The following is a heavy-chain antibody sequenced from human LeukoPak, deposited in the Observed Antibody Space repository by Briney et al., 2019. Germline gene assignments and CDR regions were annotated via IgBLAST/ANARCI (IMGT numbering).Heavy chain of an antibody. CDR1: GYTFTGYY. CDR3: ARELSNYDYVWGSYRYSYYFDY. Sequence: ASVKVSCKASGYTFTGYYMHWVRQAPGQGLEWMGWINPNSGGTNYAQKFRGRVTMTRDTSISTAYMELSRLRSDDTAVYYCARELSNYDYVWGSYRYSYYFDYWGQGTLSPSPQ. V-gene: IGHV1-2*02. D-gene: IGHD3-16*02. CDR2: INPNSGGT. J-gene: IGHJ4*02.